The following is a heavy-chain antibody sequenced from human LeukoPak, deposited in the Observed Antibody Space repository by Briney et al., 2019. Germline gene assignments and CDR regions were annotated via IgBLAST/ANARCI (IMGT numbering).Heavy chain of an antibody. D-gene: IGHD3-10*01. J-gene: IGHJ4*02. CDR1: GFTFSSYS. Sequence: PGGSLRLSCAASGFTFSSYSLNWVRQAPGKGLEWVSSISSTSNYRYYADSVKGRFTISRDNSKNTLYLQMNSLRPEDTAVYYCAKVGSHFGDYWGQGTLVIVTS. CDR3: AKVGSHFGDY. V-gene: IGHV3-21*01. CDR2: ISSTSNYR.